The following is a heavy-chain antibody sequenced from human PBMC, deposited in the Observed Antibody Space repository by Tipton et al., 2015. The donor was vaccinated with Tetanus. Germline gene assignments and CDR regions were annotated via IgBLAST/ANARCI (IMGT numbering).Heavy chain of an antibody. CDR3: ARGTGDY. Sequence: LRLSCTVSGASINAGGYLWTWVRQHPGKGLEWIGYIYYSGSTNYNPSLKSRVTISVDTSKNQFSLKLSSVTAADTAVYYCARGTGDYWGQGTLVTVSS. J-gene: IGHJ4*02. D-gene: IGHD1-14*01. V-gene: IGHV4-61*08. CDR1: GASINAGGYL. CDR2: IYYSGST.